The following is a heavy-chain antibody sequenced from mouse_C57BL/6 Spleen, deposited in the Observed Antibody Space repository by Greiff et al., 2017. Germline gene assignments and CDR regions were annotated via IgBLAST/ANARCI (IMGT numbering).Heavy chain of an antibody. V-gene: IGHV5-17*01. CDR1: GFTFSDYG. CDR2: ISSGSSTI. Sequence: EVQLQQSGGGLVKPGGSLKLSCAASGFTFSDYGMHWVRQAPEKGLEWVAYISSGSSTIYYADTVKGRFTISRDNAKNTLFLQMTSLRSEDTAMYYCARGGYYGSSSLFDYWGQGTTLTVSS. J-gene: IGHJ2*01. D-gene: IGHD1-1*01. CDR3: ARGGYYGSSSLFDY.